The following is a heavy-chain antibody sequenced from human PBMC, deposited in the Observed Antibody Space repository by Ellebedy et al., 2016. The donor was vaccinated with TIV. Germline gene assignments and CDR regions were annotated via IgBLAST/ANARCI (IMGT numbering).Heavy chain of an antibody. J-gene: IGHJ5*02. CDR1: GFTFSHYF. CDR3: ARDRLGGYGFDP. D-gene: IGHD5-12*01. CDR2: ISGNGDMS. Sequence: GESLKISCAASGFTFSHYFMHWVRQAPGKGVESVSSISGNGDMSHYANSVKGRFTISRDNSKNTLYLQMGSMRVDDMAVYYCARDRLGGYGFDPWGQGTLVTVSS. V-gene: IGHV3-64*01.